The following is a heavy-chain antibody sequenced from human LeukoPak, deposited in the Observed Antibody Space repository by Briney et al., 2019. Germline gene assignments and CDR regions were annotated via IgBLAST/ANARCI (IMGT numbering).Heavy chain of an antibody. V-gene: IGHV3-21*01. D-gene: IGHD3-9*01. CDR2: ISSSSSYI. J-gene: IGHJ4*02. CDR3: ARDLYDILTGYYYFDY. Sequence: GGSLRLSCAASGFTFSSYSMNWVRQAPGKGLEWVSSISSSSSYIYHADSVKGRFTISRDNAKNSLYLQMNSLRAEDTAVYYCARDLYDILTGYYYFDYWGQGTLVTVSS. CDR1: GFTFSSYS.